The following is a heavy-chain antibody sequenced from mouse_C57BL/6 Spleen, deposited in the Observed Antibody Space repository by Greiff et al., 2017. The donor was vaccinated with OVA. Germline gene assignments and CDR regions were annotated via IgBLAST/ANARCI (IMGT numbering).Heavy chain of an antibody. V-gene: IGHV1-54*01. Sequence: VQLQQSGAELVRPGTSVKVSCKASGYAFTNYLIEWVKQRPGQGLEWIGVINPGSGGTNYNEKFKGKATLTADKSSSTAYMQLSSLTSEDSAVYFCARFGGTGYFDVWGTGTTVTVSS. CDR2: INPGSGGT. D-gene: IGHD1-1*02. J-gene: IGHJ1*03. CDR3: ARFGGTGYFDV. CDR1: GYAFTNYL.